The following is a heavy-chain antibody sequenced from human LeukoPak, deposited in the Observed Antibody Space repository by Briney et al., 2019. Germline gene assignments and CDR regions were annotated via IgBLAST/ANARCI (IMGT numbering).Heavy chain of an antibody. CDR2: IYYSGST. D-gene: IGHD3-10*01. V-gene: IGHV4-34*01. CDR1: GGSFSGYY. J-gene: IGHJ4*02. CDR3: ARAGPERITMVRGVIIFDY. Sequence: SETLSLTCAVYGGSFSGYYWGWIRQPPGKGLEWIGSIYYSGSTYYNPSLKSRVTISVDTSKNQFSLKLSSVTAADTAVYYCARAGPERITMVRGVIIFDYWGQGTLVTVSS.